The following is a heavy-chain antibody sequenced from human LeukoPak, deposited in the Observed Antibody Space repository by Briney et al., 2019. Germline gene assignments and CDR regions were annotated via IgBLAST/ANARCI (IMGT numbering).Heavy chain of an antibody. CDR3: ARDPIHGYGDHPDF. V-gene: IGHV4-4*07. Sequence: SETLSLTCTVSGGSINSYYWTWIRQPAGKGLEWIGRIYTTGSTNYNPSLKSRVTMSVDTSKNHFSLRLSSVTAADTAVYYCARDPIHGYGDHPDFWGQGTLVTVSS. CDR2: IYTTGST. CDR1: GGSINSYY. D-gene: IGHD4-17*01. J-gene: IGHJ4*02.